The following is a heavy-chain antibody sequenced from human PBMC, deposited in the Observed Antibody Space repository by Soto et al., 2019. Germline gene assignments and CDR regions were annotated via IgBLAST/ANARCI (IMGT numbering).Heavy chain of an antibody. J-gene: IGHJ6*02. Sequence: GASVKVSCKASGYTFTGYYMHWVRQAPGQGLEWMGWINPNSGGTNYAQKFRGWVTMTRDTSISTAYMELSRLRSDDTAVYYCARGCSSTSCYSLFGMDVWGQGTTVTVSS. CDR1: GYTFTGYY. V-gene: IGHV1-2*04. CDR2: INPNSGGT. CDR3: ARGCSSTSCYSLFGMDV. D-gene: IGHD2-2*01.